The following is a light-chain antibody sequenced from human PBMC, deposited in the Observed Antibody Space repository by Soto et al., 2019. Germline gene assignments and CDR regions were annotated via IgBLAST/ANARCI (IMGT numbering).Light chain of an antibody. CDR2: DVS. CDR3: SSYTSSSDYV. CDR1: SSDVGGYNY. J-gene: IGLJ1*01. Sequence: QSVLTQPASVSGSPGQSITISCTGTSSDVGGYNYVSWYQQHPGKAPKLMIYDVSNRPSGVSNRFSGSKSGNTASLTISGLQAEDEADYYCSSYTSSSDYVFGTVTKVTVL. V-gene: IGLV2-14*01.